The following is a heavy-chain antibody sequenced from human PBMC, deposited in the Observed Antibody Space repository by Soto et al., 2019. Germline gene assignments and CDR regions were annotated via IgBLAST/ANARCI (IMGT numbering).Heavy chain of an antibody. CDR3: AKDFGGRKYCSGGTCYPDD. CDR2: ISGSGGST. J-gene: IGHJ4*02. CDR1: GFTFSSNA. Sequence: EVQLLESGGGLVQPGGSLRLSCAASGFTFSSNAMSWVRQAPGKGLEWVSTISGSGGSTYYADSVKGRFTISRDNSKNTLYLQMSSLRAEDTAVYYCAKDFGGRKYCSGGTCYPDDWGQGTLVTVSS. V-gene: IGHV3-23*01. D-gene: IGHD2-15*01.